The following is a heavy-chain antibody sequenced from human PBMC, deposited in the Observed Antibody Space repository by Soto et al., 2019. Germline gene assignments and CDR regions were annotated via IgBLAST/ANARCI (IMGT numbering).Heavy chain of an antibody. CDR3: ARDRNLRYFDWLLYPDPNYYGMDV. CDR2: IIPIFGTA. CDR1: GGTFSSYA. J-gene: IGHJ6*02. V-gene: IGHV1-69*13. D-gene: IGHD3-9*01. Sequence: SVKVSCKASGGTFSSYAISWVRQAPGQGLEWMGGIIPIFGTANYAQKFQGRVTITADESTSTAYMELSSLRSEDTAVYYCARDRNLRYFDWLLYPDPNYYGMDVWGQGTTVTSP.